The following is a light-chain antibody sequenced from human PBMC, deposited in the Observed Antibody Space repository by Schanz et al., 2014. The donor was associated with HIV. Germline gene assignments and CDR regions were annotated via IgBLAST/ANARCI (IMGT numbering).Light chain of an antibody. CDR3: HQYGSSPPYT. J-gene: IGKJ2*01. V-gene: IGKV3-20*01. Sequence: EIVMTQSPATLSVSPGERATLSCRASQTVSSNLAWYQQKPGQAPRLLVYGESSRATGVPDRFSGSGSGADFTLTISRLEPEDFAVYYCHQYGSSPPYTFGQGTKLEIK. CDR2: GES. CDR1: QTVSSN.